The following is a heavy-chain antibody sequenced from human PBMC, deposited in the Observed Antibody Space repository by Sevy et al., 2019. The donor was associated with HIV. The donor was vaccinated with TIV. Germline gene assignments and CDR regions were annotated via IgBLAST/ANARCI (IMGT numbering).Heavy chain of an antibody. CDR1: GFTFSNYW. Sequence: GGSLRLSCAASGFTFSNYWMSWVRQAPGKGLEWVANIKKDGSEKYYVDSVKGRFTISRDNAKNSLFLQMNSLRAEDTAVYYCARDCSSTICLWGLDVWGQGTTVTVSS. V-gene: IGHV3-7*03. D-gene: IGHD2-2*01. CDR2: IKKDGSEK. CDR3: ARDCSSTICLWGLDV. J-gene: IGHJ6*02.